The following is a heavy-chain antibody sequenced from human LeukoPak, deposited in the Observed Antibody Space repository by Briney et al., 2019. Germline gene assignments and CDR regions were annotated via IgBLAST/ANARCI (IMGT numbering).Heavy chain of an antibody. CDR3: ARTGSSSWYKWFDP. Sequence: IPSETLSLTCAVYGGSLSGYYWSWIRQPPGKGLEWIGEINHSGSTNYNPSLKSRVTISVDTSKNQFSLKLSSVTAADTAVYYCARTGSSSWYKWFDPWGQGTLVTVSS. J-gene: IGHJ5*02. D-gene: IGHD6-13*01. CDR1: GGSLSGYY. V-gene: IGHV4-34*01. CDR2: INHSGST.